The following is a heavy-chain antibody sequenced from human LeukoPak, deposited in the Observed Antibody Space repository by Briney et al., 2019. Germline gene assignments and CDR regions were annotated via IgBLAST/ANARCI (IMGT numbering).Heavy chain of an antibody. V-gene: IGHV3-23*01. J-gene: IGHJ4*02. CDR2: ISGIGGST. CDR3: AKDPESVHSGSYGY. Sequence: GGTLRLSCAASGFTFSNYGMTWVRQAPGKGLEWVSAISGIGGSTYYADSVKGRFTISRDNSKNTLYLQMNSLRAEDTAVYYCAKDPESVHSGSYGYWGQGTLVTVSS. D-gene: IGHD1-26*01. CDR1: GFTFSNYG.